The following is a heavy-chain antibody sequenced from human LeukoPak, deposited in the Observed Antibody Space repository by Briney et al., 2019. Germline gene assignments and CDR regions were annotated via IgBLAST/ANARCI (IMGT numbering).Heavy chain of an antibody. Sequence: SETLSLTCSVSGGSITTHYWSWIRQPPGKGLEWIGYVHYTDSPNFNPSLKSRVTISLDTSKNQFSLKLTSVTAADAAVYYCARFFWCGSKRLDYWGQGTVVTVSS. D-gene: IGHD3-3*01. J-gene: IGHJ4*02. CDR3: ARFFWCGSKRLDY. CDR1: GGSITTHY. CDR2: VHYTDSP. V-gene: IGHV4-59*11.